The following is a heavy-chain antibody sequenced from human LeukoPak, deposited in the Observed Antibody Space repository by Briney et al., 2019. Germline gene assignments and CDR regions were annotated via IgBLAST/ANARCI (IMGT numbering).Heavy chain of an antibody. J-gene: IGHJ5*02. CDR1: GGSISSSSYY. V-gene: IGHV4-39*01. D-gene: IGHD2-2*01. Sequence: KSSETLSLTCSVSGGSISSSSYYWGWIRQSPGKGLEWIGTMHYSGSTYYNPSLKSRVTISVDTSKNQFSLKLSSVTAADTAVYYCARSIYSLGYCSSPGCYGGWFDPWGQGTLVTVSS. CDR2: MHYSGST. CDR3: ARSIYSLGYCSSPGCYGGWFDP.